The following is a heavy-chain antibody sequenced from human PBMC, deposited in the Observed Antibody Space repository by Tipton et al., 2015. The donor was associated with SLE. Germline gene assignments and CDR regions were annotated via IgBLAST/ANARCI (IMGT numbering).Heavy chain of an antibody. J-gene: IGHJ4*02. CDR2: IYYSGST. Sequence: TLSLTCTVSGGPIRSSNHYWGWIRQPPGKGLEWIGTIYYSGSTNYNPSLKSRVTISVDTSKNQFSLKLSSVTAADTAVYYCARVAGYYEILTGYDTPRFFDDWGQGTLVTVSS. D-gene: IGHD3-9*01. CDR1: GGPIRSSNHY. V-gene: IGHV4-39*07. CDR3: ARVAGYYEILTGYDTPRFFDD.